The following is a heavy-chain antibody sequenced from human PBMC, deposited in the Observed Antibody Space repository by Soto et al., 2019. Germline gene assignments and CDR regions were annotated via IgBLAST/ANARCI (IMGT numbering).Heavy chain of an antibody. CDR3: ARDRVRWNFDY. V-gene: IGHV4-59*01. J-gene: IGHJ4*02. CDR2: IYYSGST. D-gene: IGHD4-17*01. CDR1: GGSISSYY. Sequence: SETLSLTCTVSGGSISSYYWSWIRQPPGKGLEWIGYIYYSGSTNYNPSLKSRVTISVDTSKNQFSLKLSSVTAADTAVYYCARDRVRWNFDYWGQGTLVTVSS.